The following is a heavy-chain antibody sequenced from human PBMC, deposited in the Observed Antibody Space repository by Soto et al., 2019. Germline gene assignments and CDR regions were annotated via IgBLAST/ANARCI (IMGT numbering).Heavy chain of an antibody. CDR1: GGTFSSYT. Sequence: QVQLVQSGAEVKKPGSSVKVSCKASGGTFSSYTISWVRQAPGQGLEWMGRIIPILGIANYAQKFQGRVTITADISTSTAYMELSSLRSEDSAVYYCVRGDSSGLYDYWGQGTLVTVSS. V-gene: IGHV1-69*02. D-gene: IGHD3-22*01. J-gene: IGHJ4*02. CDR3: VRGDSSGLYDY. CDR2: IIPILGIA.